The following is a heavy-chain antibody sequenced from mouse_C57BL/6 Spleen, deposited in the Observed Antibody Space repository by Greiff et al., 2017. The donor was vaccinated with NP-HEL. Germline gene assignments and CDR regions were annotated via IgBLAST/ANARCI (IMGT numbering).Heavy chain of an antibody. CDR3: ARDQSTMVTTKAMDY. V-gene: IGHV5-4*01. Sequence: EVKLMESGGGLVKPGGSLKLSCAASGFTFSSYAMSWVRQTPEKRLEWVATISDGGSYTYYPDNVKGRFTISRDNAKNNLYLQMSHLKSEDTAMYYCARDQSTMVTTKAMDYWGQGTSVTVSS. CDR2: ISDGGSYT. D-gene: IGHD2-2*01. CDR1: GFTFSSYA. J-gene: IGHJ4*01.